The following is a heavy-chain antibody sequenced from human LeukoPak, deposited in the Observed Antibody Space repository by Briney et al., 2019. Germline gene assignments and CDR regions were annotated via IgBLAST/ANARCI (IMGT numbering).Heavy chain of an antibody. CDR3: ARQCCPAVAGTFFDH. J-gene: IGHJ4*02. D-gene: IGHD6-19*01. CDR1: GGSISTYY. Sequence: KPSETLSLTCTVSGGSISTYYWSWMRQPPGKGLEWIGYIFYNGSTNYNPSLRSRVTVSVDTSKNQFSLNLSSVTAADTAVYYCARQCCPAVAGTFFDHWGQGTLVTVSS. V-gene: IGHV4-59*08. CDR2: IFYNGST.